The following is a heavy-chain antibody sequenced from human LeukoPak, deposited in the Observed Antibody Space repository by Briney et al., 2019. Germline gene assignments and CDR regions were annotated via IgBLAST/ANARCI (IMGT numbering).Heavy chain of an antibody. Sequence: PGGSLRLSCAASGFTFSAYPMHWVRQAPGKGLEWVAIISYDGSIDFYADSVRGRSTISRDNSKNTLYLQMNSLRAEDTAVYYCAREFIVGAARQYYFDYWGQGTLVTVSS. CDR3: AREFIVGAARQYYFDY. CDR2: ISYDGSID. D-gene: IGHD1-26*01. J-gene: IGHJ4*02. CDR1: GFTFSAYP. V-gene: IGHV3-30-3*01.